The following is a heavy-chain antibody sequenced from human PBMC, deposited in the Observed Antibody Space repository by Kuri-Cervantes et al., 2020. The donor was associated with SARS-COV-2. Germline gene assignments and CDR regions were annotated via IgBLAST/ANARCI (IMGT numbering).Heavy chain of an antibody. CDR1: GFTFNSYE. V-gene: IGHV3-48*03. D-gene: IGHD6-19*01. Sequence: GGSLRLSCAASGFTFNSYEMNWVRQAPGKGLEWLSYIGNTDSTTYYADSVKGRFTISRDNAKNLLYLQTNSLRAEDTAVYYCARDRISSGWYVGYYFDYWGQGTLVTVSS. CDR3: ARDRISSGWYVGYYFDY. CDR2: IGNTDSTT. J-gene: IGHJ4*02.